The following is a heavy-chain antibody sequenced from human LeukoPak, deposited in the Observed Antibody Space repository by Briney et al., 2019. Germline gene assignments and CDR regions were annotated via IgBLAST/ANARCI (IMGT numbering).Heavy chain of an antibody. CDR1: GGSISSNNKY. D-gene: IGHD4-23*01. Sequence: MASETLSLTCTVSGGSISSNNKYWGWIRQSPGKGLEWIGSIHYSGSTYYNLSLKSRVTISVDTSKNQFSLKLNSVTAADTAVYYCASLAYGADSPFDCWGQGTLVTVSS. J-gene: IGHJ4*02. V-gene: IGHV4-39*07. CDR3: ASLAYGADSPFDC. CDR2: IHYSGST.